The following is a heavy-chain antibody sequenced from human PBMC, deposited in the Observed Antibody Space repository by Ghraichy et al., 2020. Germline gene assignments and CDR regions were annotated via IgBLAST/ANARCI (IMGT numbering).Heavy chain of an antibody. V-gene: IGHV3-30*02. CDR3: VKCQLGAAMLH. CDR2: IRFDESNI. D-gene: IGHD2-2*01. J-gene: IGHJ4*02. CDR1: GFTFSNYG. Sequence: LSLTCAASGFTFSNYGMHWVRQAPGKGLDWVAFIRFDESNIYYKDSLKGRFTISRDNSKNTLYLQLNSLSPTDTAVYYGVKCQLGAAMLHWGQGTLVTVSS.